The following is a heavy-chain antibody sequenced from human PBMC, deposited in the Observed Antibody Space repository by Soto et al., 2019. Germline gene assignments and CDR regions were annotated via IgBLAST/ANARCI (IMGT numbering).Heavy chain of an antibody. Sequence: GGSLRLSCAASGFTFSSYGMHWVRQAPGKGLEWVAVISYDGSNKYYADSVKGRFTISRDNSKNTLYLQMNSLRAEDTAVYYCAKPMFGSYSLGVMGIIDYWGQGTLVTVSS. CDR2: ISYDGSNK. V-gene: IGHV3-30*18. CDR1: GFTFSSYG. J-gene: IGHJ4*02. D-gene: IGHD1-26*01. CDR3: AKPMFGSYSLGVMGIIDY.